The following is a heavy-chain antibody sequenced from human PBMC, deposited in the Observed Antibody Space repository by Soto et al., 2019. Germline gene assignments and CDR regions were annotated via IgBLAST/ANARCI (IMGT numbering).Heavy chain of an antibody. D-gene: IGHD3-10*01. CDR2: IYYSGST. Sequence: QVQLQESGPGLVKPSQTLSLTCTVSGGSISSGGYYWSWIGQHPGKGLEWSGYIYYSGSTYYNPSLKSRVNIPVDTSKNQFSLKLSSVTAADTAVYYCVRVTQYGSGSYLRVYFYYWGQGTLVTVSS. CDR3: VRVTQYGSGSYLRVYFYY. CDR1: GGSISSGGYY. J-gene: IGHJ4*02. V-gene: IGHV4-31*03.